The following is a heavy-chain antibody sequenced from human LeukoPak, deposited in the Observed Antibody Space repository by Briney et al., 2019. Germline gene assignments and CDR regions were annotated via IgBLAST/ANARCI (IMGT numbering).Heavy chain of an antibody. CDR2: IYPGDSDT. CDR1: GYSFTSYW. J-gene: IGHJ4*02. Sequence: GESLKISCKGSGYSFTSYWIGWVRQMPGKGLEWMGIIYPGDSDTRYSPSFQGQVTISADKSISTAYLQWSSLKASDTAMFYCARMSMQWLVPFDYWGQGTLVTVSS. CDR3: ARMSMQWLVPFDY. D-gene: IGHD6-19*01. V-gene: IGHV5-51*01.